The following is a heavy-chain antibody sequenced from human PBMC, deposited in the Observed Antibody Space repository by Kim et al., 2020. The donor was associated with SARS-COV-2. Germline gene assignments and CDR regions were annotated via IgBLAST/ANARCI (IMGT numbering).Heavy chain of an antibody. V-gene: IGHV3-33*05. D-gene: IGHD1-1*01. CDR3: ARDGLLRYLCLDY. CDR1: GFTFSSYG. Sequence: GGSLRLSCAASGFTFSSYGMHWVRQAPGKGLEWVAVISYDGSNKYYADSVKGRFTISRDNSENTLYLQMNSLRAEDTAVYYCARDGLLRYLCLDYWGQGTLVTVSS. J-gene: IGHJ4*02. CDR2: ISYDGSNK.